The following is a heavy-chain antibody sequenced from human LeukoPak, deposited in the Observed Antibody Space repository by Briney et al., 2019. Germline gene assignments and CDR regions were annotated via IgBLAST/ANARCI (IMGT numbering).Heavy chain of an antibody. CDR3: ARGRWGVEVGATSYFDY. V-gene: IGHV4-38-2*02. D-gene: IGHD1-26*01. Sequence: SETLSLTCTVSGYSIGSGYYWGWIRQPPGKGLEWLGSMYHSGSTYYNPSLKSRVTISVDISKNQFSLRLSSVTAADTAVYYCARGRWGVEVGATSYFDYWGQGTLVTVSS. CDR1: GYSIGSGYY. CDR2: MYHSGST. J-gene: IGHJ4*02.